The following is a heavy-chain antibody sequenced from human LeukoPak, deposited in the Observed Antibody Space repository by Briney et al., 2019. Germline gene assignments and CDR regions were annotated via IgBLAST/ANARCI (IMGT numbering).Heavy chain of an antibody. V-gene: IGHV4-59*08. CDR1: GGSISSYY. J-gene: IGHJ4*02. CDR3: ARGYSYGPTPFDY. D-gene: IGHD5-18*01. CDR2: IYYSGST. Sequence: SGTLCLTCTVAGGSISSYYWSWIRQPPGKGLEWIGYIYYSGSTNYNPSLRSRVTISVDTSKNQFSLKLSSVTAADTAVYYCARGYSYGPTPFDYWGQGTLVTVSS.